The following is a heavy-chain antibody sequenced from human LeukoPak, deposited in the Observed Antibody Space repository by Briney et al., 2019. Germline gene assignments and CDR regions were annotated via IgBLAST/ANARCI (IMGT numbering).Heavy chain of an antibody. J-gene: IGHJ4*02. CDR1: GGDITTSIRSIGSYY. CDR2: IYYSGSA. Sequence: SETLSLTCSVSGGDITTSIRSIGSYYWSWLRQPPGKGLEWISYIYYSGSANYNPSLKSRVTISVDMPKNHFSLKLTSVTAADTAIYYCARAPYYYDSGGYWSKPRYFDYWGQGIPVTVSS. V-gene: IGHV4-61*03. CDR3: ARAPYYYDSGGYWSKPRYFDY. D-gene: IGHD3-22*01.